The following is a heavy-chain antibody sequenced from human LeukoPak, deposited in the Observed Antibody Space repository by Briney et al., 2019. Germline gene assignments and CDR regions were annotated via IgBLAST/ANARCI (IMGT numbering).Heavy chain of an antibody. CDR1: GDSISSGGYY. CDR2: ISYTGST. D-gene: IGHD3-10*01. J-gene: IGHJ4*02. CDR3: AKDPSYYGSTSNNDY. V-gene: IGHV4-39*02. Sequence: SQTLSLTCTVSGDSISSGGYYWSWIRQPPGKGLEWIGSISYTGSTYYNPSLKSRVTISVDTSKNQFSLKVSSVTAADTAVYYCAKDPSYYGSTSNNDYWGQGTLVTVSS.